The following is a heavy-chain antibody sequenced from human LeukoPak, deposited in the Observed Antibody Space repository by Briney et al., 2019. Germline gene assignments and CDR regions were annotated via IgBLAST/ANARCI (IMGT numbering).Heavy chain of an antibody. V-gene: IGHV2-5*02. J-gene: IGHJ4*02. D-gene: IGHD4-17*01. CDR1: GFSLITSAVG. Sequence: SGPTLVNPTQTLTLTCTFSGFSLITSAVGVGWMRQPPVKALEWLALIYWDDDKRYSPSLKSRLPITKDTSKNQVVLTMTNMDPVDTATYYCAHRRYAVTHGATSAVFDYWGQGTLVTVSS. CDR2: IYWDDDK. CDR3: AHRRYAVTHGATSAVFDY.